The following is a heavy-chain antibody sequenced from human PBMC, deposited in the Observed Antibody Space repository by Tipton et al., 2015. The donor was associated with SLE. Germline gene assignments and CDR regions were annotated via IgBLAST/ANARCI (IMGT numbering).Heavy chain of an antibody. CDR3: ATVSNSDNGA. CDR1: GFALSTFA. CDR2: ISANGGTT. Sequence: SLRLSCVASGFALSTFALTWVRPAPGKGLEWVSSISANGGTTFYGDSVKGRFTISRDNTKNTLYLQMNSLTTDDTAVYYCATVSNSDNGAWGQGTLVTVSS. J-gene: IGHJ4*02. V-gene: IGHV3-23*01. D-gene: IGHD2-8*01.